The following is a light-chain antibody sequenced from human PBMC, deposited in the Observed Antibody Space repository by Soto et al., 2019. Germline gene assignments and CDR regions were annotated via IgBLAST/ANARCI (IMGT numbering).Light chain of an antibody. CDR2: DVS. V-gene: IGLV2-14*01. Sequence: QSALTQPASVSGSPGQSITISCTGTSNDVEGYNYVSWYQQHPGKAPKLMIYDVSNRPSGVSNRFSGSKSGNTASLTFSGLQAEDEADYYCSSYTSSSTYVFGTGTKVTVL. J-gene: IGLJ1*01. CDR3: SSYTSSSTYV. CDR1: SNDVEGYNY.